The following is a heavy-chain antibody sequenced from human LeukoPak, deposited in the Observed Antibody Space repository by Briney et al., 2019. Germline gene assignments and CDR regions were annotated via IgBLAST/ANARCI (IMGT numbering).Heavy chain of an antibody. D-gene: IGHD3-10*01. J-gene: IGHJ3*02. CDR1: GFTFSDSD. Sequence: GGSLRLSCAASGFTFSDSDMSWVRQASGKGLEWVSYISRTGSTVYYPDSVKGRFTISRDNAKNSLFLQMNSLRAEDTAVYYCARGDAFDTWGQGTMVTVSS. CDR2: ISRTGSTV. V-gene: IGHV3-11*01. CDR3: ARGDAFDT.